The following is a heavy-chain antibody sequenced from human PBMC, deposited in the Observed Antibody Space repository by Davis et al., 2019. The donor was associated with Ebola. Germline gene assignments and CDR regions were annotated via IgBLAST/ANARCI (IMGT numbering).Heavy chain of an antibody. J-gene: IGHJ4*02. CDR3: AKGDSFYSDSSGYSPTPNFDY. V-gene: IGHV3-23*01. CDR1: GFTFSSYA. Sequence: PGGSLRLSCAASGFTFSSYAMSWVRQAPGKGLEWVSSITDSGGNTYNADSVKGRFTISRDNSKNTLYLQMNSVRAGDTAVYYCAKGDSFYSDSSGYSPTPNFDYWGQGTLVTVSS. CDR2: ITDSGGNT. D-gene: IGHD3-22*01.